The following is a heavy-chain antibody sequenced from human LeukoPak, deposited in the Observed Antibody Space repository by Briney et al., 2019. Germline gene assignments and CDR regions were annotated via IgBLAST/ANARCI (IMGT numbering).Heavy chain of an antibody. Sequence: ASVKVSCKASGYTFTGFHMHWVRQAPGQGLGWMVWINPNSDCTNYAQKFQVMVTMTTYTSITTIYMGRMRLRSDDTAVYYCGRDHLGGDYWGEGAMVTVSS. CDR2: INPNSDCT. D-gene: IGHD3-16*01. CDR1: GYTFTGFH. CDR3: GRDHLGGDY. V-gene: IGHV1-2*02. J-gene: IGHJ4*02.